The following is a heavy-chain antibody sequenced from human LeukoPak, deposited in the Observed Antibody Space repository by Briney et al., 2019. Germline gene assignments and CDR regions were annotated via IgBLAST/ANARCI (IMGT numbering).Heavy chain of an antibody. CDR2: IRYDGSNK. D-gene: IGHD6-13*01. J-gene: IGHJ4*02. Sequence: GGSLRLSCAASGFTFSNYGIHWVRQAPGKGLEWVAFIRYDGSNKYYADSVKGRFTISRDNSKNTLYLQMNSLRAGDTAVYYCAKDAAAGTWYYFDYWGQGTLVTVSS. CDR3: AKDAAAGTWYYFDY. V-gene: IGHV3-30*02. CDR1: GFTFSNYG.